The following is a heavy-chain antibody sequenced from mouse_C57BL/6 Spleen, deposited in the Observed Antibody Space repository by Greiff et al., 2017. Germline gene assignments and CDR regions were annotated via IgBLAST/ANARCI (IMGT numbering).Heavy chain of an antibody. CDR2: IYPRSGNT. CDR1: GYTFTSYG. D-gene: IGHD4-1*01. CDR3: ARTEGFWDRFAY. V-gene: IGHV1-81*01. J-gene: IGHJ3*01. Sequence: QVQLKQSGAELARPGASVKLSCTASGYTFTSYGISWVKQRTGQGLEWIGEIYPRSGNTYYNEKFKGKATLTADKASSTAYMELRSLTSDDSAVYFWARTEGFWDRFAYWGQGTLVTVSA.